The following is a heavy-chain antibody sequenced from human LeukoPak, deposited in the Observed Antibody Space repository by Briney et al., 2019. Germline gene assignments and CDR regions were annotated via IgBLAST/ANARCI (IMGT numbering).Heavy chain of an antibody. J-gene: IGHJ6*02. CDR2: ISGSGGRT. CDR3: ARASCDGECYYVMDV. V-gene: IGHV3-23*01. CDR1: GFTFTSYA. Sequence: GGSQRLSCAASGFTFTSYAMSWVRQAPGKGLEWVSGISGSGGRTIYADSVKGRFTISRDSSKNTLYLQMSSLRAEDTAIYFCARASCDGECYYVMDVWGQGTTVTVSS. D-gene: IGHD2-21*01.